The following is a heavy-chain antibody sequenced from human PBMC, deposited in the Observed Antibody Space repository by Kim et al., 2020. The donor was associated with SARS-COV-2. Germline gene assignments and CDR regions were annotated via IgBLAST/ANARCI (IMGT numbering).Heavy chain of an antibody. D-gene: IGHD6-6*01. Sequence: SVKVSCKASGFTFTSSAVQWVRQARGQRLEWIGWIVVGSGNTNYAQKFQERVTITRDMSTSTAYMELSSLRSEDTAVYYCAAAYSSSSDFDYWGQGTLVTVSS. CDR2: IVVGSGNT. V-gene: IGHV1-58*01. CDR3: AAAYSSSSDFDY. J-gene: IGHJ4*02. CDR1: GFTFTSSA.